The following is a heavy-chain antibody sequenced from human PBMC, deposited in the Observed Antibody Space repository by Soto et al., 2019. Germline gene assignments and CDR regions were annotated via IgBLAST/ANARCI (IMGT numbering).Heavy chain of an antibody. CDR2: IIPILGIA. D-gene: IGHD3-10*01. CDR1: GGTFSSYT. Sequence: QVQLVQSGAEVKKPGSSVKVSCKASGGTFSSYTISWVRQAPGQGLEWMGRIIPILGIANYAQKFQGRVTITEDKSTRTAYMELSSLGSEDTAVDYCASTWFGELSYSYYYMDVWGKGTTVTVSS. V-gene: IGHV1-69*02. CDR3: ASTWFGELSYSYYYMDV. J-gene: IGHJ6*03.